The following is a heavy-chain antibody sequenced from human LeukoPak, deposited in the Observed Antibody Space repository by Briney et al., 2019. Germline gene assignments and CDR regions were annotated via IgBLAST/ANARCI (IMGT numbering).Heavy chain of an antibody. V-gene: IGHV3-23*01. CDR1: GFTFSRYA. Sequence: PGGSLRLSCAASGFTFSRYAMSWVRQAPGKGLEWVSAISGSGGSTYYADSVKGRFTISRDNSKNTLYLQMNSLRAEDTAVFYCAKDYYYGSGSYYTEFDCWGQGTLVTVSS. D-gene: IGHD3-10*01. J-gene: IGHJ4*02. CDR3: AKDYYYGSGSYYTEFDC. CDR2: ISGSGGST.